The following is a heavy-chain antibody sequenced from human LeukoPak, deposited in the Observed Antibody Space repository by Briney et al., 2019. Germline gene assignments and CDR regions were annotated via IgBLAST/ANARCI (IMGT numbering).Heavy chain of an antibody. CDR1: GGSISSYY. Sequence: PSETLSLTCTVSGGSISSYYWSWTRQPPGKGLEWIGYIYYGGSTNYNPSLKSRVTISVDTSKNQFSLKLSSVTAADTAVYYCARRREVGPNNAFDIWGQGTMVTVSS. J-gene: IGHJ3*02. CDR3: ARRREVGPNNAFDI. V-gene: IGHV4-59*08. CDR2: IYYGGST. D-gene: IGHD1-26*01.